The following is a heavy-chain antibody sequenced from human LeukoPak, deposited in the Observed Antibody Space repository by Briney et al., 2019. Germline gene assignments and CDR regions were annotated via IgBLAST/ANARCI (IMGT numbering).Heavy chain of an antibody. V-gene: IGHV3-48*01. CDR2: ISSSSSSTI. CDR1: GFTFSTYS. D-gene: IGHD3-22*01. Sequence: GSLRLSCAASGFTFSTYSMNWVRQAPGKGLEWVSYISSSSSSTIYYADSVKGRFTISRDNAKNSLYLQMNSLRAEDTAVYYCARGSTYYDSSGQVPFDYWGQGTLVTVSS. J-gene: IGHJ4*02. CDR3: ARGSTYYDSSGQVPFDY.